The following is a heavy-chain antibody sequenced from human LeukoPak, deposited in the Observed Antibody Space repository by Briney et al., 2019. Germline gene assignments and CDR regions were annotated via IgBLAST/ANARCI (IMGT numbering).Heavy chain of an antibody. V-gene: IGHV1-69*05. Sequence: GSSVKVSCKASGGTFGSYAFSWVRQAPGQGLEWMGGIIPIFGTANYAQKFQGRVTITTDESTSTAYMELSSLRSEDTAVYYCARGGIAVAGPNWFDPWGQGTLVTVSS. D-gene: IGHD6-19*01. CDR2: IIPIFGTA. CDR3: ARGGIAVAGPNWFDP. J-gene: IGHJ5*02. CDR1: GGTFGSYA.